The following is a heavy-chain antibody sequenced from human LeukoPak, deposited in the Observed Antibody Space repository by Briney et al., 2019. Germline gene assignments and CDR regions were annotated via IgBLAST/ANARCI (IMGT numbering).Heavy chain of an antibody. Sequence: PGGSLRLSCAASGFTFSNAWMSWVRQAPGKGLEWVGRIKSKTDGGTTDYAAPVKGRFTISRDDSKNTLYLQMNSLKTEDTAVYYCTTEGITTIVVAPFDYWGQGTLVTVSS. CDR3: TTEGITTIVVAPFDY. CDR2: IKSKTDGGTT. D-gene: IGHD3-22*01. V-gene: IGHV3-15*01. CDR1: GFTFSNAW. J-gene: IGHJ4*02.